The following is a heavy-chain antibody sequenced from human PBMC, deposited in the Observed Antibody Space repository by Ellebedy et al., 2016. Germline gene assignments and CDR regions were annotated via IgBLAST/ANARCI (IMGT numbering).Heavy chain of an antibody. Sequence: GESLKIPXAASGFTFSSYGMHWVRQAPGKGLEWVAVISYDGSNKYYADSVKGRFTISRDNSKNTLYLQMNSLRAEDTAVYYCANGGKGRFWSGYSANHYYYYMDVWGKGTTVTVSS. CDR3: ANGGKGRFWSGYSANHYYYYMDV. J-gene: IGHJ6*03. V-gene: IGHV3-30*18. CDR2: ISYDGSNK. CDR1: GFTFSSYG. D-gene: IGHD3-3*01.